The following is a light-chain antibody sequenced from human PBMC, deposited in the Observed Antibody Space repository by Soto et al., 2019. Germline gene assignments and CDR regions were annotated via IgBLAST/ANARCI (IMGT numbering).Light chain of an antibody. CDR1: QSVSSSY. CDR3: QQYGSSPRIT. J-gene: IGKJ5*01. CDR2: GAS. V-gene: IGKV3-20*01. Sequence: ESVVTQSPGTLSLSPEERATLSCRASQSVSSSYLAWYQQKPGQAPRLLIYGASSRATGIPDRFSGSGSGTDFTLTISRLEPEDFAVYYCQQYGSSPRITFGQGTRLEIK.